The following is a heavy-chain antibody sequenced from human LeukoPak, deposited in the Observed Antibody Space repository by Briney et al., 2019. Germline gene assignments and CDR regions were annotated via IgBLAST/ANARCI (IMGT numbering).Heavy chain of an antibody. CDR2: IKQDESEE. Sequence: GGSLRLSCAASGFTFNHHWMSWVRQAPGKGLEWVANIKQDESEEYYADSVKGRFTISRDNAQNSMYLQMNSLRVEDTAVYYCTSWGDTTAEYFQRWGQGTLVTVSS. CDR3: TSWGDTTAEYFQR. J-gene: IGHJ1*01. D-gene: IGHD2-21*02. V-gene: IGHV3-7*01. CDR1: GFTFNHHW.